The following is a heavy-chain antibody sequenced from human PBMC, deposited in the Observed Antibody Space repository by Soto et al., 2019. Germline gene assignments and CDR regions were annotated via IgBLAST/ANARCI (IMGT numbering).Heavy chain of an antibody. D-gene: IGHD2-15*01. J-gene: IGHJ4*02. Sequence: GASVKVSCKASGYSFTIYVITWVRQAPGQGLEWMGWISTYDGNTNYAQNFQGRVSMARDTSTSTAYMELRSLRSDDTAVYYCALDRGRSCIGGICPFDYWGQGTLVTVSS. CDR1: GYSFTIYV. V-gene: IGHV1-18*01. CDR3: ALDRGRSCIGGICPFDY. CDR2: ISTYDGNT.